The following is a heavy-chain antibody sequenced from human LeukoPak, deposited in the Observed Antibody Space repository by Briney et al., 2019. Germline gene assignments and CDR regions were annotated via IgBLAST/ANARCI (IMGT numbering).Heavy chain of an antibody. D-gene: IGHD2-8*02. CDR1: GYTFTGCY. V-gene: IGHV1-2*02. CDR2: INPNSGGT. J-gene: IGHJ1*01. Sequence: ASVKVSCKASGYTFTGCYMHWVRQAPGQGLEWMGWINPNSGGTNFAPKFQGRVTMTRDSSISTTYMELTSLKSDDTAVYYCARGIRVTTPGSVSRFFRHWGQGTLVTVSS. CDR3: ARGIRVTTPGSVSRFFRH.